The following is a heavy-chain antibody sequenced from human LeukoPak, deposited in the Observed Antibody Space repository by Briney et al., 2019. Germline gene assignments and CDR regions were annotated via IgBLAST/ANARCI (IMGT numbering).Heavy chain of an antibody. Sequence: PGGSLRLSCAASGFTFDDYGMSWVRQAPGKGLEWVSFIDSGSTSTKYADSVKGRFSISRDNAKNTLYLHMNSLRAEDTAVYYCARGRLSSGWYDDWGQGTLVTVSS. CDR3: ARGRLSSGWYDD. J-gene: IGHJ4*02. CDR1: GFTFDDYG. D-gene: IGHD6-19*01. CDR2: IDSGSTST. V-gene: IGHV3-11*06.